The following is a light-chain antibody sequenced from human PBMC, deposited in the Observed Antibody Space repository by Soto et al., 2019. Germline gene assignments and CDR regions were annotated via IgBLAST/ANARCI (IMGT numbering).Light chain of an antibody. CDR3: SSYTSRSTGV. V-gene: IGLV2-18*02. J-gene: IGLJ1*01. Sequence: QSALTQPPSVSGSPGQSVTISCTGTSSDVGSYNRVSWYQQPPGTAPKLMIYEVSNRPSGVPDRFSGSKSGNTASLTISGLQAEDEADYCCSSYTSRSTGVFGTGTKLTVL. CDR1: SSDVGSYNR. CDR2: EVS.